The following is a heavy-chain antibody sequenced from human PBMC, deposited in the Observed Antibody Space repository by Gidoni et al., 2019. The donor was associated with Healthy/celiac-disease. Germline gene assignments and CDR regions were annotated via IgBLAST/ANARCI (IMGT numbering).Heavy chain of an antibody. V-gene: IGHV3-23*01. CDR3: ANGITMVQGVIITAYYYYGMDV. CDR2: ISGSGGST. CDR1: GFTFSSYA. D-gene: IGHD3-10*01. J-gene: IGHJ6*02. Sequence: EVQLLESGGGLVQPGGSLRLSCAASGFTFSSYAMSWVRQAPGKGLEWVPAISGSGGSTYYADSVKGRFTISRDNSKNTLYLQMNSLRAEDTAVYYCANGITMVQGVIITAYYYYGMDVWGQGTTVTVSS.